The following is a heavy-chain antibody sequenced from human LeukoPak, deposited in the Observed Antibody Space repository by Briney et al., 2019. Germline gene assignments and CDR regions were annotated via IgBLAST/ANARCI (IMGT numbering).Heavy chain of an antibody. CDR2: IYPSDSDT. Sequence: GESLKISCNGSGYSFSSSWIGWVRQMPGKGLEWMGIIYPSDSDTRYSPSFQGQVTISADKSISTAYLQWSSLKASDTAMYYCARLEARYFDYWGQGTLVTASS. CDR3: ARLEARYFDY. CDR1: GYSFSSSW. J-gene: IGHJ4*02. V-gene: IGHV5-51*01. D-gene: IGHD6-6*01.